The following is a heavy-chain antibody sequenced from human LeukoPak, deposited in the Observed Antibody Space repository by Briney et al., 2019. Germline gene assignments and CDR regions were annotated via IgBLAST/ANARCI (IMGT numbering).Heavy chain of an antibody. CDR2: IYYSGST. CDR3: AAFDISGHSFKS. CDR1: GGSISSYY. J-gene: IGHJ5*02. Sequence: PSETLSLTCTVSGGSISSYYWSWIRQPPGKGLEWIGYIYYSGSTNYNPSLKSRVTISGDTPRNQFYLKLSSVTAADAAVYYCAAFDISGHSFKSWGQGTLVTVSS. D-gene: IGHD3-22*01. V-gene: IGHV4-59*01.